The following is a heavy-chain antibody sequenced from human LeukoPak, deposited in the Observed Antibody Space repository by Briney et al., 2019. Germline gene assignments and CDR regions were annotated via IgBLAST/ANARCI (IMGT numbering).Heavy chain of an antibody. Sequence: SETLSLTCAVYGGSFSGYYWSWIRQPPGKGLEWIGEINHSGSTNYNPSLKSRVTISVDTSKNQFSLKLSSVTAADTAVYYCARRRSIYDYVWGSYRYPFDYWGQGTLVTVSS. CDR3: ARRRSIYDYVWGSYRYPFDY. CDR1: GGSFSGYY. V-gene: IGHV4-34*01. CDR2: INHSGST. J-gene: IGHJ4*02. D-gene: IGHD3-16*02.